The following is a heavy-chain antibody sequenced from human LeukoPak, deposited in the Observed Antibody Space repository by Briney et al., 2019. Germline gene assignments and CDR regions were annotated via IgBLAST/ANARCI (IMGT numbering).Heavy chain of an antibody. D-gene: IGHD6-25*01. CDR2: VYYGRSP. J-gene: IGHJ4*02. V-gene: IGHV4-39*02. CDR3: ARSSGTGTFSY. Sequence: PSETLSLTCTVSGDSISRSTYYWAWIRQPPGKGLEWIGSVYYGRSPYFNPSLESRATVSVDTSKNHFSLKMSSVTAADTAVYYCARSSGTGTFSYWGQGTLVTVSS. CDR1: GDSISRSTYY.